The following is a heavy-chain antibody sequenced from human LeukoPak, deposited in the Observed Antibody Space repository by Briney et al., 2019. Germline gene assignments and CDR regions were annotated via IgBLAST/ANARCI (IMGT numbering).Heavy chain of an antibody. CDR2: IYHSGST. CDR3: ARNSRALWFGGLSVPYNWFDP. J-gene: IGHJ5*02. Sequence: ASETLSLTCTVSGYSISSGYYWGWIRQPPGKWLEWIGSIYHSGSTYYNPSLKSRVTISVDTSKNQFSLKLSSVTAADTAVYYCARNSRALWFGGLSVPYNWFDPWGQGTLVTVSS. D-gene: IGHD3-10*01. V-gene: IGHV4-38-2*02. CDR1: GYSISSGYY.